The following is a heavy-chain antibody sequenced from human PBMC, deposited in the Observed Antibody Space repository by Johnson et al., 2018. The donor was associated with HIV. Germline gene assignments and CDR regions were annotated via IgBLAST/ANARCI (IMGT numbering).Heavy chain of an antibody. CDR1: EFTVSSNY. CDR2: IYSGGRT. CDR3: ANEVYAFDI. J-gene: IGHJ3*02. Sequence: VLLVESGGGLIQPGGSLRLSCAASEFTVSSNYMSWVRQAPGTGLEWVSVIYSGGRTGYAASVKGRLTISSDNSKNTLYLQMNSLRAEDTAVYYCANEVYAFDIWGQGTMVTVSS. D-gene: IGHD2-8*01. V-gene: IGHV3-53*01.